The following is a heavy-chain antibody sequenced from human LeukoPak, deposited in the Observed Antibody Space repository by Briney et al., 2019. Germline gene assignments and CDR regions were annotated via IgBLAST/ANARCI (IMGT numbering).Heavy chain of an antibody. CDR2: INPNSGGT. V-gene: IGHV1-2*02. D-gene: IGHD3-10*01. Sequence: GASVKVSCKASGYTFTGYYMHWVRQAPGQGLEWMGWINPNSGGTNYAQKFQGRVTLTRDTSISTAYMELSRLRSDDTAVYYCARGVDGSGSYYIHFNYYMDVWGKGTTVTVSS. CDR3: ARGVDGSGSYYIHFNYYMDV. J-gene: IGHJ6*03. CDR1: GYTFTGYY.